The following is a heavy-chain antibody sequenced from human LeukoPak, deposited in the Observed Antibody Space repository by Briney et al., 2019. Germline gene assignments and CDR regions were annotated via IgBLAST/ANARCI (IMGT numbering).Heavy chain of an antibody. D-gene: IGHD3-16*01. J-gene: IGHJ4*02. CDR3: AREVMITFGGVTVSGGFDY. Sequence: GGSLRLSCAASGFTFSSYAMSWVRQAPGKGLEWVSAISGSGGSTYYADSVKGRFTISRDNAKNSLYLQMNSVRAEDTAVYYCAREVMITFGGVTVSGGFDYWGQGILVTVSS. V-gene: IGHV3-23*01. CDR2: ISGSGGST. CDR1: GFTFSSYA.